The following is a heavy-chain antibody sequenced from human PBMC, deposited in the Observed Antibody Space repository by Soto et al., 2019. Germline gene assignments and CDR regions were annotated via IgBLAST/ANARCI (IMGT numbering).Heavy chain of an antibody. CDR1: GFTFSSYS. CDR2: ISSSSSTI. Sequence: GGSLRLYCAASGFTFSSYSMNWVRQAPGKGLEWVSYISSSSSTIYYADSVKGRFTISRDNAKNSLYLQMNSLRDEDTAVYYCASLGYYYDSSGYYYFDYWGQGTLVTVSS. J-gene: IGHJ4*02. CDR3: ASLGYYYDSSGYYYFDY. D-gene: IGHD3-22*01. V-gene: IGHV3-48*02.